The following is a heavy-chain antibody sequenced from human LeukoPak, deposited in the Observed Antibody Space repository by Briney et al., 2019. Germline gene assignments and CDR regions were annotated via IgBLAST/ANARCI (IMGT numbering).Heavy chain of an antibody. Sequence: TGGSLRLSCAASGFTFSSYGMHWVRQAPGKGLEWVAFIRYDGSNKYYADSVKGRFTISRDNSKNTLYLQMNSLRAEDTAVYYCAKEYYYDSNGFDAFDIWGQGTMVTVSS. CDR2: IRYDGSNK. J-gene: IGHJ3*02. CDR1: GFTFSSYG. CDR3: AKEYYYDSNGFDAFDI. D-gene: IGHD3-22*01. V-gene: IGHV3-30*02.